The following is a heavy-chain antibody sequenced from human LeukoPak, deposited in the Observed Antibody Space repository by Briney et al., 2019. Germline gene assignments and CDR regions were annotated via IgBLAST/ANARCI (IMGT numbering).Heavy chain of an antibody. CDR2: ISAYNGNT. D-gene: IGHD2-2*01. CDR1: GYTFTSYG. CDR3: ARVRAVPAAIPGTYYYYYMDV. Sequence: GASVKVSCKASGYTFTSYGISWVRQAPGQGLEWMGWISAYNGNTNYAQKLQGRVTMTTDTSTSTAYMELRSLRSDDTAVYYCARVRAVPAAIPGTYYYYYMDVWGKGTTVTISS. J-gene: IGHJ6*03. V-gene: IGHV1-18*01.